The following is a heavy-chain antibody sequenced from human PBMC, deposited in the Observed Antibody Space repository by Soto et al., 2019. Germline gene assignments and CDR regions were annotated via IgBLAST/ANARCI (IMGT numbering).Heavy chain of an antibody. J-gene: IGHJ5*02. D-gene: IGHD2-2*01. CDR1: GFTFSDYF. V-gene: IGHV3-11*01. Sequence: QVQLVESGGGLVKPGGSLRLSCAAAGFTFSDYFMSWIRQAPGKGLEWVSVISPSGNTIYSADSMRGRFTISRDNSKTSLFLRVNSLRAENTAVYYCARTFLSFVIPPATVRFDPWGPGTLVTVSS. CDR3: ARTFLSFVIPPATVRFDP. CDR2: ISPSGNTI.